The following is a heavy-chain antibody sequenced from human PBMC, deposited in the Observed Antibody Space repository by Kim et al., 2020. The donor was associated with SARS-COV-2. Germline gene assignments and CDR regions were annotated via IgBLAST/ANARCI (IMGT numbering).Heavy chain of an antibody. J-gene: IGHJ4*02. CDR1: VGSFSGYY. V-gene: IGHV4-34*01. CDR3: ARRGIIRESAIDY. Sequence: SETLSLTCAVYVGSFSGYYWTWIRQSPGKGLEWIGEIDHSGSTNYDPSLKSRVTISVDTSKNQFSLQLNSVTAADTAVYYCARRGIIRESAIDYWGQGTLVTVSS. D-gene: IGHD3-10*01. CDR2: IDHSGST.